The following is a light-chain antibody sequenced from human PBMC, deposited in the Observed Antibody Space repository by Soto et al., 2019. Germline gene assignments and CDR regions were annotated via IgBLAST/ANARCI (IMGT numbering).Light chain of an antibody. Sequence: DIQMTQSPSTLSASVGDRVTITCRASQSISNWLAWYQQKPGKAPKLLIYDASTLESGVPSRFSGSGSGTDFTLTISSLQPDDFATYFCQQYNNHFTWTFGQGTKVDIK. CDR3: QQYNNHFTWT. J-gene: IGKJ1*01. V-gene: IGKV1-5*01. CDR1: QSISNW. CDR2: DAS.